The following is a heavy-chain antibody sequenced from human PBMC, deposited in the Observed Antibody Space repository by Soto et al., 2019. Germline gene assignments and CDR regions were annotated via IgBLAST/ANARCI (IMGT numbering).Heavy chain of an antibody. J-gene: IGHJ6*02. D-gene: IGHD3-3*01. Sequence: GEPLKISGKGSGYSFTSYWIGWVRRMPGKGLEWMGITYPGDSDTRYSPSFQGQATISADKSISTAYLQWSSLKASDTAMYYCARGNSFNYDFWSGYSVYYYYGMDVWGQGTTATVSS. V-gene: IGHV5-51*01. CDR3: ARGNSFNYDFWSGYSVYYYYGMDV. CDR2: TYPGDSDT. CDR1: GYSFTSYW.